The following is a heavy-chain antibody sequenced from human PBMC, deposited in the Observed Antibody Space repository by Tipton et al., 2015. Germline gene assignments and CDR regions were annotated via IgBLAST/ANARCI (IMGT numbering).Heavy chain of an antibody. CDR1: GFTFSSYA. J-gene: IGHJ4*02. D-gene: IGHD2-2*01. Sequence: GSLRLSCAASGFTFSSYAMSWVRQAPGKGLEWVSGISGGGVRTHHADSVKGRFTISRDNSKNTLYLQMNSLRAEDTAVYYCAKEHTPYCSRTSCYGFHLDYWGQGTLVTVSS. CDR3: AKEHTPYCSRTSCYGFHLDY. CDR2: ISGGGVRT. V-gene: IGHV3-23*01.